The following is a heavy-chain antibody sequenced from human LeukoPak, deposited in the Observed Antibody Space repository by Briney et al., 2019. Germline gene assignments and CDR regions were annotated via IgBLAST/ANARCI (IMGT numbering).Heavy chain of an antibody. Sequence: ASVKVSCKASGYTFTGYYMHWVRQAPGQGLEWMGWINPNSGGTNYAQKFQGRVTMTRDTSISTAYMELSRLRSDDTAVYYCARVYYRGYSYGFDYWGQGTLVTVSS. J-gene: IGHJ4*02. CDR2: INPNSGGT. CDR1: GYTFTGYY. CDR3: ARVYYRGYSYGFDY. V-gene: IGHV1-2*02. D-gene: IGHD5-18*01.